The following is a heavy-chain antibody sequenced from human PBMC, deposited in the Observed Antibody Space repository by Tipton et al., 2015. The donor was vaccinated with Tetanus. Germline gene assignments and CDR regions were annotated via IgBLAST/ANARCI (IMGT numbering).Heavy chain of an antibody. D-gene: IGHD2-2*01. CDR3: ARKWDIVAVSAANYYGLDV. Sequence: QSGAEVKKPGSSVKVSCEASGGTFGSYAVNWVRQAPGQGLEWMGGIIPFSDTIEYSQKFQGRVRITADRSSSPAYMELSSLKSEDTAVYYCARKWDIVAVSAANYYGLDVWGQGTTVTVSS. V-gene: IGHV1-69*06. CDR1: GGTFGSYA. CDR2: IIPFSDTI. J-gene: IGHJ6*02.